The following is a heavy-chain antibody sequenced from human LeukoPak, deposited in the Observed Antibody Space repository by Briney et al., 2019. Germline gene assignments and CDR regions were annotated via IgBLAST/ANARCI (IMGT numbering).Heavy chain of an antibody. J-gene: IGHJ4*02. CDR1: GFTFSTYA. CDR3: ATLSVDTTMVNYGGSN. CDR2: LSANGGDT. Sequence: GGSLRLSCAASGFTFSTYAMSWVRQAPGKGLEWVSALSANGGDTYYADSVKGRFTISRDNSKNTLYLQMNSLRAEDTAVYYCATLSVDTTMVNYGGSNWGQGTLVTVSS. V-gene: IGHV3-23*01. D-gene: IGHD5-18*01.